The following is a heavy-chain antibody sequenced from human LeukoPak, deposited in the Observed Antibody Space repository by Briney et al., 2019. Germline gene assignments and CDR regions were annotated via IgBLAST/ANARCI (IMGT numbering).Heavy chain of an antibody. CDR3: AKRLDGSGNTNFDY. CDR1: GFTFSRYS. D-gene: IGHD3-22*01. V-gene: IGHV3-23*01. Sequence: GGSLRLSCAASGFTFSRYSMSWFRQAPGKGLDWVSAISDSGRRTYYADSVKGRFTISRDSSMSTLYLQMTSLRAEDTDVYYCAKRLDGSGNTNFDYWGQGTQVTVSS. CDR2: ISDSGRRT. J-gene: IGHJ4*02.